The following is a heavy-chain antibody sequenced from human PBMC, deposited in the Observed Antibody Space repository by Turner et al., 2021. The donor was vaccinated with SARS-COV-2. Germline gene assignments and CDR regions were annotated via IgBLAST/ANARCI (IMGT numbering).Heavy chain of an antibody. CDR2: IHPSGST. D-gene: IGHD2-21*02. J-gene: IGHJ4*02. CDR3: SRGDDSRKSGLL. CDR1: GGSFSGYY. V-gene: IGHV4-34*01. Sequence: QVHLQQWGAGLLKPSETLSLPCAVYGGSFSGYYRTWIRQPPGKGLEWIGEIHPSGSTYYNPSLKSRVTISQDTSKSQFSLNLSSVTAADTAVYHCSRGDDSRKSGLLWGQGTLVTVSS.